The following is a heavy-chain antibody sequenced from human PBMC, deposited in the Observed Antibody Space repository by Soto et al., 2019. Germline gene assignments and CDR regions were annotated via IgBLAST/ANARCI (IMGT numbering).Heavy chain of an antibody. D-gene: IGHD2-8*01. J-gene: IGHJ4*03. CDR3: AKGSRGARLIVLMVYAGYFDY. CDR1: GFTFSSYA. CDR2: ISGSGGST. V-gene: IGHV3-23*01. Sequence: GGSLRLSCAASGFTFSSYAMSWVRQAPGKGLEWVSAISGSGGSTYYADSVKGRFTRSRDNSKTPLYRQMNSLTAEDADVYYWAKGSRGARLIVLMVYAGYFDYWGQGTMVTVSS.